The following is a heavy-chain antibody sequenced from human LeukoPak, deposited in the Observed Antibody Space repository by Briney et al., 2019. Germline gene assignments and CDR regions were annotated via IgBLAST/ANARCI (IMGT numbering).Heavy chain of an antibody. Sequence: AGGSLRLSCAASGFTFSSYSMNWVRQAPGKGLEWVSYISSSSSTIYHADSVKGRFTISRDNAKKSLYLQMNSLRAEGTAVYYCASSTPGGYDFKWGQGTLVTVSS. D-gene: IGHD5-12*01. J-gene: IGHJ4*02. V-gene: IGHV3-48*01. CDR1: GFTFSSYS. CDR3: ASSTPGGYDFK. CDR2: ISSSSSTI.